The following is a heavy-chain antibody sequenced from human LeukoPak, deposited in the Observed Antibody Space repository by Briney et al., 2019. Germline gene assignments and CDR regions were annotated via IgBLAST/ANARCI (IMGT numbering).Heavy chain of an antibody. V-gene: IGHV3-9*01. J-gene: IGHJ3*02. CDR1: GFTFGDYA. D-gene: IGHD3-16*01. CDR3: AKASTSYGYKDDAFDI. CDR2: ISWDSRTI. Sequence: GGSLRLSCAASGFTFGDYAMNWGRQAPGKCLEWVSGISWDSRTINYADSVRGRFTISRDNAKSSLYLQMNSLRPEDTALYYCAKASTSYGYKDDAFDIWGQGTMVTVSS.